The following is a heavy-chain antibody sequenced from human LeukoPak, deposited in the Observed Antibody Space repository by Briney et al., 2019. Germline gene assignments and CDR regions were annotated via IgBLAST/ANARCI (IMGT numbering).Heavy chain of an antibody. V-gene: IGHV4-34*01. J-gene: IGHJ4*02. CDR2: INHSGST. CDR3: ARVLNYYDSSGYYSFDY. CDR1: GGSFSGYY. Sequence: SETLSLTCAVYGGSFSGYYWSWIRQPPGKGLEWIGEINHSGSTKYNPSLKSRVAISVDTSKNQFSLKLSSVTAADTAVYYCARVLNYYDSSGYYSFDYWGQGTLVTVSS. D-gene: IGHD3-22*01.